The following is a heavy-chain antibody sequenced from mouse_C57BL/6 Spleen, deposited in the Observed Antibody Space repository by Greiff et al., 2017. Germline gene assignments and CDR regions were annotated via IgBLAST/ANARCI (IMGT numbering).Heavy chain of an antibody. CDR3: SGLRGNGGRAY. J-gene: IGHJ3*01. D-gene: IGHD2-1*01. Sequence: QVQLQQPGAELVKPGASVKMSCKASGYTFTGYWITWVKQRPGQGLEWIGDIYPGSGSTNYTEKFKSKATMTVDTSSSTAYMQLSSLTSEDSAVYYCSGLRGNGGRAYWGQGTLVTVSA. CDR2: IYPGSGST. CDR1: GYTFTGYW. V-gene: IGHV1-55*01.